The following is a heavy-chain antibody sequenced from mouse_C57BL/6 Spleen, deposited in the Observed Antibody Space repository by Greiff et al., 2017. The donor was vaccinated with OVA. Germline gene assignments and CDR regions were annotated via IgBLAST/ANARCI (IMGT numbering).Heavy chain of an antibody. Sequence: EVQLVESGGGLVKPGGSLKLSCAASGFTFSDYGMHWVRQAPEKGLEWVAYISSVSSTIYYADTVKGRFTISRDNAKNTLFLKMTSLGSEDTAMYYWARPRITDCEVGGTGTAVTVA. V-gene: IGHV5-17*01. J-gene: IGHJ1*03. CDR1: GFTFSDYG. CDR3: ARPRITDCEV. D-gene: IGHD1-1*01. CDR2: ISSVSSTI.